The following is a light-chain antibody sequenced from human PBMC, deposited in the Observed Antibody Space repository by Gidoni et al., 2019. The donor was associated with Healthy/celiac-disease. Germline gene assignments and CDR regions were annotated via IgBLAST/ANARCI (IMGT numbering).Light chain of an antibody. V-gene: IGKV3-15*01. CDR1: QSVSST. CDR2: GAS. J-gene: IGKJ4*01. CDR3: QQYNNWPPLT. Sequence: EIVMTQSPATLSVPPGERATLSCRASQSVSSTLAWYQQKLGQAPRLLIYGASTRPTGIPARFSGSGSGTEFTLTISSLQSEDFAVYYCQQYNNWPPLTFGGGTKVEIK.